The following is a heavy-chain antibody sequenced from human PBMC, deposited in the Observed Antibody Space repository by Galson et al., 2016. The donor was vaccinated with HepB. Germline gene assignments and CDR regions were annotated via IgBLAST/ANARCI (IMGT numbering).Heavy chain of an antibody. Sequence: SVKVSCKASGYTFTRYAMHWVRQAPGQRLEWMGWINAGNGNTKYSQQFQGRVTITRDTSASTAYMELSSLRSEDTAVYYCARYSSASYRSIDYWGQGTLVTVSS. V-gene: IGHV1-3*01. CDR3: ARYSSASYRSIDY. CDR1: GYTFTRYA. CDR2: INAGNGNT. J-gene: IGHJ4*02. D-gene: IGHD6-19*01.